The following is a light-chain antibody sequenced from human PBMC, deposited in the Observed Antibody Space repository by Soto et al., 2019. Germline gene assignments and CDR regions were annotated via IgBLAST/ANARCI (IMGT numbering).Light chain of an antibody. J-gene: IGKJ3*01. CDR1: QTINTW. CDR2: RAS. CDR3: QQYETSSGT. V-gene: IGKV1-5*03. Sequence: DIQMTQSPSTLSASVGDRVTITCRASQTINTWFAWYQQKPGKAPKLLIYRASNLVSGVPSRFSGSGAGKEFTLTISSLQPDDFSIYYCQQYETSSGTFGPGTKVDI.